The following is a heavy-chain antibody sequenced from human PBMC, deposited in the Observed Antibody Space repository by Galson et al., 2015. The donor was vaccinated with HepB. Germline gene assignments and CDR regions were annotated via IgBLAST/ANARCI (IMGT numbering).Heavy chain of an antibody. CDR3: ARTTLVTAPMGY. J-gene: IGHJ4*02. Sequence: SLRLSCAASGFTFNTYNMNWVRQAPGKGLEWVSSISTSSSYIYYADSVKGRFTISRDNAKNSLYLQMNSLRAEDTAVYYCARTTLVTAPMGYWGQGTLVTVSS. V-gene: IGHV3-21*01. CDR2: ISTSSSYI. CDR1: GFTFNTYN. D-gene: IGHD2-21*02.